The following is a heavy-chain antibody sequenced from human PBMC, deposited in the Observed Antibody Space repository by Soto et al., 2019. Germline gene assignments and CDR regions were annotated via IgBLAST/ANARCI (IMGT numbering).Heavy chain of an antibody. D-gene: IGHD3-9*01. CDR3: ARSAVYYDILTGPYYFDY. CDR2: IYYSGST. CDR1: GGSIISGGYY. Sequence: SETLSLTCTVSGGSIISGGYYFSCIRQQPWNGLEWIGYIYYSGSTYYNPSLKSRVTISVDTSKNQFSLKLSSVTAADTAVYYCARSAVYYDILTGPYYFDYWGQGTLVTVSS. J-gene: IGHJ4*02. V-gene: IGHV4-31*03.